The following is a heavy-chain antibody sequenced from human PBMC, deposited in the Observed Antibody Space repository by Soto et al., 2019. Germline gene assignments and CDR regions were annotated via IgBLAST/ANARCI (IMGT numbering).Heavy chain of an antibody. V-gene: IGHV3-48*01. CDR3: ARDYSSYGPFDY. CDR2: ISTSSGTI. J-gene: IGHJ4*02. Sequence: GGSLRLSCAASGFNFSRYSMNWVRQAPGQGLEWVSSISTSSGTIYYADSVKGRFTISRDNAKNSLYLQMNSLRAEDTAVYYCARDYSSYGPFDYWGQGTLVTVSS. D-gene: IGHD5-18*01. CDR1: GFNFSRYS.